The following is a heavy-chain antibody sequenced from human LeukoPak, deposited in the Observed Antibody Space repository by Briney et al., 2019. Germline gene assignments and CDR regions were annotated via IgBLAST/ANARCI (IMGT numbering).Heavy chain of an antibody. V-gene: IGHV3-21*01. CDR1: GFTFSSYS. CDR3: ARDRGGSYSAIDY. Sequence: GGSLRLSCAASGFTFSSYSMNWVRQAPGKGLEWVSSITSSSGYIYYADSVKGRFTISRDNAKNSLYLQMNSLRAEDTAVYYCARDRGGSYSAIDYWGQGTLVTVSS. CDR2: ITSSSGYI. J-gene: IGHJ4*02. D-gene: IGHD1-26*01.